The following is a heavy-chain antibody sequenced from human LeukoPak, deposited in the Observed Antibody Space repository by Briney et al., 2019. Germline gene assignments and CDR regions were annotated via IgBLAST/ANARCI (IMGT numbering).Heavy chain of an antibody. CDR1: GGSFSGYY. J-gene: IGHJ4*02. CDR3: ARRLLDY. CDR2: INHSGST. Sequence: SETLSLTCAVYGGSFSGYYWSWIRQPPGKGLEWIGEINHSGSTNYNPSLKSRVTISVDTSKNQFSLKLSSVTAADTAVYYCARRLLDYWGQGTLVTVSS. D-gene: IGHD3-22*01. V-gene: IGHV4-34*01.